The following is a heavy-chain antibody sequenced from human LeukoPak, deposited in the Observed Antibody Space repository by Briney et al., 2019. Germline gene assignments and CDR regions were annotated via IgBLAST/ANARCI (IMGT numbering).Heavy chain of an antibody. D-gene: IGHD5-18*01. CDR1: GGTFSSYA. V-gene: IGHV1-69*05. CDR3: ARHHPDTAMVHYYYYYYMDV. J-gene: IGHJ6*03. Sequence: SVKVSCKASGGTFSSYAISWVRQAPGQGLEWMGGIIPIFGTANYAQKFQGRVTITTDESTSTAYMELSSLRSEDTAVYYCARHHPDTAMVHYYYYYYMDVWGKGTTVTVSS. CDR2: IIPIFGTA.